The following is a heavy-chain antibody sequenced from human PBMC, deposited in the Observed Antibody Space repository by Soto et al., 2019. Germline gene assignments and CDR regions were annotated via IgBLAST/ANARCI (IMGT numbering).Heavy chain of an antibody. CDR2: IIPIFGTA. CDR1: GGTFSSYA. V-gene: IGHV1-69*13. J-gene: IGHJ6*02. Sequence: ASVKVSCKASGGTFSSYAISWVRQAPGQGLEWMGGIIPIFGTANDAQKFQGRVTITADESTSTAYMELSSLRSEDTAVYYCARARHRAVAPAAQRTYYYYGMDVWGQGTTVTVSS. CDR3: ARARHRAVAPAAQRTYYYYGMDV. D-gene: IGHD2-2*01.